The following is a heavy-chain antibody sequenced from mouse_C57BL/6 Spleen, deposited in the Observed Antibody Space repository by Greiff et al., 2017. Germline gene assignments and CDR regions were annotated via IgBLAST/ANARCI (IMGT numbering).Heavy chain of an antibody. V-gene: IGHV1-42*01. CDR3: ARAGGIYYDYDGGGYYAMDY. CDR1: GYSFTGYY. Sequence: VQLQQSGPELVKPGASVKISCKASGYSFTGYYMNWVKQSPEKSLEWIGEINPSTGGTTYNQKFKAKATLTVDKSSSPAYMQLKSLTSEDSAVYYCARAGGIYYDYDGGGYYAMDYWGQGTSVTVSS. CDR2: INPSTGGT. J-gene: IGHJ4*01. D-gene: IGHD2-4*01.